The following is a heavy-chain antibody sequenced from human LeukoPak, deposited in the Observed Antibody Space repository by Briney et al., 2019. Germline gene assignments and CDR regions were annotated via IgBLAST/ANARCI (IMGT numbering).Heavy chain of an antibody. V-gene: IGHV3-23*01. J-gene: IGHJ6*03. D-gene: IGHD3-16*02. Sequence: GGSLRLSCAASGFTFSSYAMSWLRQAPGKGLEWLSAISGSGGSTYYADSVKGRFTISRDNSKNTLYLQMNSLRAEDTAVYFCAKALSDYYYYYMDVWGKGTTVSVSS. CDR3: AKALSDYYYYYMDV. CDR2: ISGSGGST. CDR1: GFTFSSYA.